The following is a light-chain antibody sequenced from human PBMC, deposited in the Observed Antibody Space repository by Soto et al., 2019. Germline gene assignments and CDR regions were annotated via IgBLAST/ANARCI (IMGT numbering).Light chain of an antibody. CDR3: HQYVQPFA. J-gene: IGKJ2*01. CDR2: GAY. V-gene: IGKV3-20*01. CDR1: QSVSSSY. Sequence: EIVLTQSPGTLSLSPGERATLSCRASQSVSSSYLAWYQQKPGQAPRLLIYGAYSRATGIPDRFSGSGSGTDFTLTISRLEPEDFAGYYCHQYVQPFAFAQGTKMEIK.